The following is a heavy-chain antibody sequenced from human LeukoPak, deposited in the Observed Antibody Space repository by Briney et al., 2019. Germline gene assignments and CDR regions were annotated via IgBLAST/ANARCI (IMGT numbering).Heavy chain of an antibody. CDR1: GGSISTNY. CDR3: ARDGSGRYYFDY. J-gene: IGHJ4*02. V-gene: IGHV4-59*01. Sequence: PSETLSLTCTVSGGSISTNYWSWIRQLPGKGLEWIGYVYYSGSTNYKPSLKSRVTISVDTSKNQFSLKLTSVTAADTAVYYCARDGSGRYYFDYWGQGTLVTVSS. D-gene: IGHD3-10*01. CDR2: VYYSGST.